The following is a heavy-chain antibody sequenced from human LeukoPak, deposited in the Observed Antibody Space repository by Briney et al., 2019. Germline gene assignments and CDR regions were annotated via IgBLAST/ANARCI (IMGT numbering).Heavy chain of an antibody. D-gene: IGHD3-10*01. V-gene: IGHV4-59*01. CDR2: IYYSGST. CDR1: GGSISSYY. J-gene: IGHJ5*02. CDR3: AAYYYGSGANWFDP. Sequence: SETLSLTCTVSGGSISSYYWSWIRQPPGKGLEWIGYIYYSGSTNYKPSLKSRVTISVDTSKNQFSLKLSSVTAADTAVYYCAAYYYGSGANWFDPWGQGTLVTVSS.